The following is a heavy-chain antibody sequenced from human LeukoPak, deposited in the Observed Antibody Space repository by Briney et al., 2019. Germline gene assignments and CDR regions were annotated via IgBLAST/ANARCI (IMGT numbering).Heavy chain of an antibody. CDR1: GGTFSSYA. Sequence: ASVKVSCKASGGTFSSYAISWVRQAPGQGLEWMGWISAYNGNTNYAQKLQGRVTMTTDTSTSTAYMELRSLRSDDTAVYYCALSRNGYPGAFDYWGQGTLVTVSS. CDR3: ALSRNGYPGAFDY. D-gene: IGHD5-24*01. J-gene: IGHJ4*02. CDR2: ISAYNGNT. V-gene: IGHV1-18*01.